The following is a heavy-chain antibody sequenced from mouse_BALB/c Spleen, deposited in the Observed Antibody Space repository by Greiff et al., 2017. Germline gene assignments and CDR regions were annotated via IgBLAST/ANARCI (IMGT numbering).Heavy chain of an antibody. J-gene: IGHJ4*01. CDR3: VRVGYAMDY. Sequence: QVQLQQSGPGLVAPSQSLSITCTVSGFSLTSYDISWIRQPPGKGLEWLGVIWTGGGTNYNSAFMSRLSISKDNSKSQVFLKMNSLQTDDTAIYYCVRVGYAMDYWGQGTSVTVSS. V-gene: IGHV2-9-2*01. CDR1: GFSLTSYD. CDR2: IWTGGGT.